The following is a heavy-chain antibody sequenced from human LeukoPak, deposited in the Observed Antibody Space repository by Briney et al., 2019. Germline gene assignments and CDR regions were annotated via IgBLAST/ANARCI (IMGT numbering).Heavy chain of an antibody. V-gene: IGHV4-34*01. D-gene: IGHD3-22*01. Sequence: SETLSLTCAVYGGSFSGYYWSWIRQPPGKGLEWIGEINHSGSTNYNPSLKSRVTISVDTSKNQFSLKLSSVTAADTAVYYCASSPFAYYYDSSGYYYGFDYWGQGTLVTVSS. J-gene: IGHJ4*02. CDR2: INHSGST. CDR3: ASSPFAYYYDSSGYYYGFDY. CDR1: GGSFSGYY.